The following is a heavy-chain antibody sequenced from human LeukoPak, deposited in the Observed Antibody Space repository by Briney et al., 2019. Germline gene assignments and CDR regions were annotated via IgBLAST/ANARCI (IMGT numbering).Heavy chain of an antibody. V-gene: IGHV4-34*01. CDR3: ARGSDRPTITMIIAGFDP. Sequence: PSETLSLTCAVYGGSFSGYYWSWIRQPPGKGLEWIGEINHSGSTNYNPSLKSRVTISVDTSKNQFSLKLSSVTAADTAVYYCARGSDRPTITMIIAGFDPWGQGTLVTVSS. D-gene: IGHD3-22*01. CDR2: INHSGST. CDR1: GGSFSGYY. J-gene: IGHJ5*02.